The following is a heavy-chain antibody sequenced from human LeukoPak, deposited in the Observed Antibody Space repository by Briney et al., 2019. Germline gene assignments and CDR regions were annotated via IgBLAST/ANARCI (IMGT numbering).Heavy chain of an antibody. Sequence: GRSLRLSCAASGFTFSSYGMHWVRQAPGKGLEWVAVIWYDGSNKYYADSVKGRFTISRDNSKNTLYLQMNSLRAEDTAVYYCARAQGDYILDYWGQGTLVTVSP. V-gene: IGHV3-33*01. CDR2: IWYDGSNK. CDR3: ARAQGDYILDY. D-gene: IGHD4-11*01. J-gene: IGHJ4*02. CDR1: GFTFSSYG.